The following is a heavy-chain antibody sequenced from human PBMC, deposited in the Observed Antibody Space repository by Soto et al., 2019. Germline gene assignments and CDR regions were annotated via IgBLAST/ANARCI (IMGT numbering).Heavy chain of an antibody. CDR2: IYNDGTYS. V-gene: IGHV3-74*01. J-gene: IGHJ4*02. Sequence: PGGSLRLSCAASGFTFRNNAMNWVRQSPGKGLVWISRIYNDGTYSDYADSVRGRFTISRDNVNDTLYLQMNNLRAEDSGLYYCTRGPRPISTGTGAYWGQGTQVTVSS. CDR1: GFTFRNNA. D-gene: IGHD3-10*01. CDR3: TRGPRPISTGTGAY.